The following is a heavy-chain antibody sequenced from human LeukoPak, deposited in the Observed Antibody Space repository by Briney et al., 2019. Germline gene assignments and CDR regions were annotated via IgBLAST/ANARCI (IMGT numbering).Heavy chain of an antibody. J-gene: IGHJ4*02. D-gene: IGHD3-22*01. Sequence: GGSLRLSCAASGFTFSSHGMHWVRQAPGKGLEWVTFIRSDGSSNYYGDSVKGRFTLSRDNFKNTLSLQMNSLRAEDTAVYYCARDADSSGYCFDYWGQGTLVTVSS. CDR3: ARDADSSGYCFDY. CDR2: IRSDGSSN. CDR1: GFTFSSHG. V-gene: IGHV3-30*02.